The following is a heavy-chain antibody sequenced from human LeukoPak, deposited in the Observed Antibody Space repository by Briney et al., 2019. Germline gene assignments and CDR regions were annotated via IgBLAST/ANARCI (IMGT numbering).Heavy chain of an antibody. CDR1: RFTFSSYW. Sequence: GGSLRLSCAASRFTFSSYWMHWVRHSPEKGLVWVSRIDNNGRDTIYADSVKGRFTISRDNTRNTLHLQLGSLRVEDTAIYYCARGGGDHAFDIWGQGTMVTVSS. CDR2: IDNNGRDT. CDR3: ARGGGDHAFDI. J-gene: IGHJ3*02. D-gene: IGHD2-21*02. V-gene: IGHV3-74*01.